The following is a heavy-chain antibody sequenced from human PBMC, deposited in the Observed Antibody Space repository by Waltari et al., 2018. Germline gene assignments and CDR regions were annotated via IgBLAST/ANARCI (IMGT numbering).Heavy chain of an antibody. CDR2: INYDGSQK. D-gene: IGHD2-2*01. J-gene: IGHJ4*02. CDR1: GFAFSRYW. V-gene: IGHV3-7*01. Sequence: EVHLVESGVGLVQTGGSLRLSCGACGFAFSRYWMSWVRQTPGKGLEWVANINYDGSQKYYVDSVKGRFSISRDNAKNSVYLQMNSLRVEDTAVYYCAKSRGFEYWGQGTLITVSS. CDR3: AKSRGFEY.